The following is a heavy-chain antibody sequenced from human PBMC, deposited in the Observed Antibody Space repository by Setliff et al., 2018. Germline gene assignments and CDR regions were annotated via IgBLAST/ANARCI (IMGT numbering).Heavy chain of an antibody. D-gene: IGHD5-12*01. J-gene: IGHJ4*02. Sequence: PSETLSLTCTVTGGSFDSGTHYWSRIRQPAGKVPEWIGLIQGTGNTNYNPSLQSRATISIDTSKNQISLKITSVTAADTALYSCAGTPARGTTWLSPLDYWGQGTLVTVSS. CDR2: IQGTGNT. CDR1: GGSFDSGTHY. V-gene: IGHV4-61*02. CDR3: AGTPARGTTWLSPLDY.